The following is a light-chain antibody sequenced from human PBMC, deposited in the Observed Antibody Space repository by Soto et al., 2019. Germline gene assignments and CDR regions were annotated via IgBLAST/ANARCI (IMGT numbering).Light chain of an antibody. CDR3: QQYNSYPET. CDR2: DAS. Sequence: DIQMTQSPSTLSASVGERVTITCRASQSISSWLAWYQQKPGKAPKLLIYDASSLESGVTSRFSGSGSGTEFTLTISSLQPDDFATYYCQQYNSYPETFGQGTKLEIK. J-gene: IGKJ2*01. V-gene: IGKV1-5*01. CDR1: QSISSW.